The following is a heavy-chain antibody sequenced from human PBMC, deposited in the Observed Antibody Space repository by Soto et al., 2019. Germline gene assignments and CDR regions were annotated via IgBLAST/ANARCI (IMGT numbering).Heavy chain of an antibody. Sequence: SETLSLTCAVYGGSFSDYYWNWIRQPPGKGLEWIGQINHSGNTNYNPSLKSRATISVDTSKNQFSLRLSSVTAADTAVYYCARARTYYCGSGEGLGWFDPWGQGTLVTVSS. CDR2: INHSGNT. CDR1: GGSFSDYY. J-gene: IGHJ5*02. D-gene: IGHD3-10*01. CDR3: ARARTYYCGSGEGLGWFDP. V-gene: IGHV4-34*01.